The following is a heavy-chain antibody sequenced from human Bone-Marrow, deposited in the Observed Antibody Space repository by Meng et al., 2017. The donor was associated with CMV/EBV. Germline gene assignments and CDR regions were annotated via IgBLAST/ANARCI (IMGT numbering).Heavy chain of an antibody. J-gene: IGHJ6*02. CDR1: GFTVSSNY. D-gene: IGHD3-3*01. V-gene: IGHV3-66*01. CDR3: ARDRLSPYYDFWSGSYATIHGVDV. CDR2: IYSNGFT. Sequence: GESLKISCAASGFTVSSNYMTWVRQAPGKGLEWVSIIYSNGFTYYTDSVKGRFTISRDNTKKTLYLQMNTLRAEDTAVYYCARDRLSPYYDFWSGSYATIHGVDVWGQGTTVTVSS.